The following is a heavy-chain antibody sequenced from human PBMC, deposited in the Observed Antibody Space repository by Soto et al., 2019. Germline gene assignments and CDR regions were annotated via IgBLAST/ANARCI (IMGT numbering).Heavy chain of an antibody. CDR1: GFTFSSYG. CDR2: ISYDGSNK. J-gene: IGHJ3*02. Sequence: QVQLVESGGGVVQPGRSLRLSCAASGFTFSSYGMHWVRQAPGKGLEWVALISYDGSNKYYADSVKGRFTISRDNSIGRLYVQMNGLRSVGTGVYVCGRELGHVGRGGFDSWGQGTMVTVSS. CDR3: GRELGHVGRGGFDS. V-gene: IGHV3-30*03. D-gene: IGHD3-16*01.